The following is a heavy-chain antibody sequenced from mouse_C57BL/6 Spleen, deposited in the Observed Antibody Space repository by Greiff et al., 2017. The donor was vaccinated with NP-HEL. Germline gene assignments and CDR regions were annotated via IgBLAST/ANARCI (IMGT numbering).Heavy chain of an antibody. CDR3: ARSTSITTVVATDAMDY. V-gene: IGHV1-18*01. CDR2: INPNNGGT. CDR1: GYTFTDYN. Sequence: VQLQQSGPELVKPGASVKIPCKASGYTFTDYNMDWVKQSHGKSLEWIGDINPNNGGTIYNQKFKGKATLTVDKSSSTAYMELRSLTSEDTAVYYCARSTSITTVVATDAMDYWGQGTSVTVSS. J-gene: IGHJ4*01. D-gene: IGHD1-1*01.